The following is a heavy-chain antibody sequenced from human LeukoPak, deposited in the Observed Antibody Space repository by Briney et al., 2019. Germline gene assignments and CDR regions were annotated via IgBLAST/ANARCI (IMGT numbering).Heavy chain of an antibody. CDR2: IYSGGST. Sequence: PGGSLRLSCAASGFTVSSNYMSWVRQAPGKGLEWVSVIYSGGSTYYADSVKGRFTISRDNSKNTLYLQMNSLRAEDTAVYYCARTSQWLAFLDYWGQGTLVTVSS. J-gene: IGHJ4*02. CDR3: ARTSQWLAFLDY. V-gene: IGHV3-66*01. CDR1: GFTVSSNY. D-gene: IGHD6-19*01.